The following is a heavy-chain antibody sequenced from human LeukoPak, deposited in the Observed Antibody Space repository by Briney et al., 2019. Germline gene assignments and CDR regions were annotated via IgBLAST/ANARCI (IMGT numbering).Heavy chain of an antibody. CDR1: GFTFSNYA. CDR2: ISYDGSSK. V-gene: IGHV3-30*04. J-gene: IGHJ4*02. D-gene: IGHD6-19*01. Sequence: GGSLRLSCVASGFTFSNYAMHWVRQAPGKGLEWMALISYDGSSKDYADSVKGRFTISRDNSKNTLYLQMNSLRAEDTAVYYYARDHSRGGSGWYHDYWGQGTLVTVSS. CDR3: ARDHSRGGSGWYHDY.